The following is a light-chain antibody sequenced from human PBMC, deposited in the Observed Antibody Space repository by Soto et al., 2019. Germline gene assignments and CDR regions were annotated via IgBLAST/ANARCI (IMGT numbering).Light chain of an antibody. V-gene: IGKV3-20*01. J-gene: IGKJ1*01. Sequence: EIVLPQSPATLSLSPGERATLSCRASQSVSSSYLAWYQQKPGQAPRLLIYGASSRATGIPDRFSGSGSGTDFTLTISRLEPEDFAVYYCQQYNNWPRTFGQGTKVDIK. CDR2: GAS. CDR3: QQYNNWPRT. CDR1: QSVSSSY.